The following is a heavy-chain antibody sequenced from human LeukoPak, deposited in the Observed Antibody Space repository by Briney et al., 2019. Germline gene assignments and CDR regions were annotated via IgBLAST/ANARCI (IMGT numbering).Heavy chain of an antibody. CDR2: ISAGGDNT. Sequence: GGSLRLSCAASGLNVSSNYMSWVRQAPGKGLEWASTISAGGDNTYYADSVKGRFTISRDNSKNTLYVQMNSLRAEDTAVYFCAKLVVVASTPLDFWGQGTLVTVSS. V-gene: IGHV3-23*01. J-gene: IGHJ4*02. CDR1: GLNVSSNY. D-gene: IGHD2-15*01. CDR3: AKLVVVASTPLDF.